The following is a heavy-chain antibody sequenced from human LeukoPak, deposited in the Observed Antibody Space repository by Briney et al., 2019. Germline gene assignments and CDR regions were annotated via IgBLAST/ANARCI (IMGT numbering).Heavy chain of an antibody. Sequence: ASVKVSCKASGYTFTGYYMHWVRQALGQGLERMGWINPNSGGTNYAQKFQGRVTMTRDTSISTAYMELSRLRSDDTAVYYCARAVMVRGVIQEYLSWFDPWGQGTLVTVSS. CDR1: GYTFTGYY. CDR2: INPNSGGT. D-gene: IGHD3-10*01. J-gene: IGHJ5*02. CDR3: ARAVMVRGVIQEYLSWFDP. V-gene: IGHV1-2*02.